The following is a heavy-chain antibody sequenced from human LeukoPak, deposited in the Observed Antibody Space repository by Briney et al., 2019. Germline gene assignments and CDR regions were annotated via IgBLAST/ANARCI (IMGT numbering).Heavy chain of an antibody. D-gene: IGHD6-13*01. V-gene: IGHV5-51*01. Sequence: GGPLKISCKGSGYSFSSYWVGWVRQMPGKNLEGMGVIYPGDSDTRYSPSFQGQVTISADKSISTAYLQWSSLKASDTAMYYCARSEARRSAAGAVDYWGQGTLVTVSS. CDR3: ARSEARRSAAGAVDY. J-gene: IGHJ4*02. CDR1: GYSFSSYW. CDR2: IYPGDSDT.